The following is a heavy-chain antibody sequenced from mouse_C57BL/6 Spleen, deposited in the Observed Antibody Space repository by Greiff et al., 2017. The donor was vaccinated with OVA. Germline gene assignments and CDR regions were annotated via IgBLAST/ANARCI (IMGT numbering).Heavy chain of an antibody. CDR2: ISSGSSTI. CDR1: GFTFSDYG. CDR3: ARGGRRYAMDY. Sequence: EVKLMESGGGLVKPGGSLKLSCAASGFTFSDYGMHWVRQAPEKGLEWVAYISSGSSTIYYADTVKGRFTISRDNAKNTLFLQMTSLRSEDTAMYYCARGGRRYAMDYWGQGTSVTVSS. V-gene: IGHV5-17*01. J-gene: IGHJ4*01.